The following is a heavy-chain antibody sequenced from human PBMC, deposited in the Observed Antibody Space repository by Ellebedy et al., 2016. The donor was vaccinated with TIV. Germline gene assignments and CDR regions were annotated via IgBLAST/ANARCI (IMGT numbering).Heavy chain of an antibody. CDR1: GFTVSSNY. J-gene: IGHJ4*02. V-gene: IGHV3-53*01. CDR2: IYSGGST. CDR3: ARSRVGRGWYYFDY. D-gene: IGHD6-19*01. Sequence: GESLKISGAASGFTVSSNYMSWVRQAPGKGLEWVSVIYSGGSTYYADSVKGRFTISRDNSKNTLYLQMNSLRAEDTAVYYCARSRVGRGWYYFDYWGQGALVTVS.